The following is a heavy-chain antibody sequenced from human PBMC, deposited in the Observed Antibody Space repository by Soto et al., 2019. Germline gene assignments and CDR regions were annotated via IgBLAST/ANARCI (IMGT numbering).Heavy chain of an antibody. D-gene: IGHD6-13*01. CDR3: EIEHREAAAGYSIDD. CDR2: VCYSGST. CDR1: GVSITDNY. V-gene: IGHV4-59*01. Sequence: SETLSLTCTGSGVSITDNYWTWIRQSPGMGLEWIGYVCYSGSTNCRPSPSRRITLSEDTSKSQFSLRLNSVTPADTALYYWEIEHREAAAGYSIDDWGQ. J-gene: IGHJ4*02.